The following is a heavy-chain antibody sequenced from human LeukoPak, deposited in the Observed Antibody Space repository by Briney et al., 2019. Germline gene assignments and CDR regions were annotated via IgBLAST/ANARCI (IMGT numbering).Heavy chain of an antibody. CDR3: ASQKGSHGAFDI. J-gene: IGHJ3*02. CDR1: GGSISSSSYY. CDR2: IYYSGST. V-gene: IGHV4-39*01. D-gene: IGHD6-6*01. Sequence: SETLSLTCTVSGGSISSSSYYWGWIRQPPGKGLEWIGSIYYSGSTYYNPSLKSRVTIPVDTSKNQFSLKLSSVTAADTAVYCCASQKGSHGAFDIWGQGTMVTVSS.